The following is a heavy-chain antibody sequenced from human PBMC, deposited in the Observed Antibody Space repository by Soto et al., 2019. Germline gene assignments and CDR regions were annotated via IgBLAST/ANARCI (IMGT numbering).Heavy chain of an antibody. D-gene: IGHD6-19*01. V-gene: IGHV3-30*18. Sequence: QVQLVESGGGVVQPGRSLRLSCAASGFTFSSYGMHWVRQAPGKGLEWVAVISYDGSNKYYADSVKGRFTISRDNSKNTLYLPMRCLSAEDTAVYYCAKDQQWLVREPADYGMDGCGQGTTVTVSS. CDR2: ISYDGSNK. CDR1: GFTFSSYG. CDR3: AKDQQWLVREPADYGMDG. J-gene: IGHJ6*02.